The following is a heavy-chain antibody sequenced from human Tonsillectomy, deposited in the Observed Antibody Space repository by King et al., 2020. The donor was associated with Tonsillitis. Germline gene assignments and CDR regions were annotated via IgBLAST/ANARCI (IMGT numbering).Heavy chain of an antibody. CDR2: ISGVTGTT. J-gene: IGHJ4*02. Sequence: VQLVESGGGLVQPGGSLRVSCAASGFTFNNYAMSWVRKAPGKGLEWVSTISGVTGTTYYADSVKGRFTISRDNSKNTLFLQMNSLRADDTAVDYCAKLHYDGLLWVAESPPGFEYWGQGALVTVSS. D-gene: IGHD3-10*01. V-gene: IGHV3-23*04. CDR1: GFTFNNYA. CDR3: AKLHYDGLLWVAESPPGFEY.